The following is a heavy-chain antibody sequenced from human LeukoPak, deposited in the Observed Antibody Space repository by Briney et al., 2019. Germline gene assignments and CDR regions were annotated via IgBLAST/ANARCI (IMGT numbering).Heavy chain of an antibody. V-gene: IGHV3-30*18. Sequence: PGRSLRLSCAASGFAFGSYGMHWVRQAPGKGLEWVAVISYDGSNKDYADSVKGRFTISRDNSKNTLYLQMNSLRTEDTAVYYCAKARYYYGSGSNYFDYWGQGTLVTVSS. J-gene: IGHJ4*02. CDR1: GFAFGSYG. CDR3: AKARYYYGSGSNYFDY. CDR2: ISYDGSNK. D-gene: IGHD3-10*01.